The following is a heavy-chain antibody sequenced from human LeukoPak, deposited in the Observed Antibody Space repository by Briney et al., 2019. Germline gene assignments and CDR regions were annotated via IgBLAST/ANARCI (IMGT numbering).Heavy chain of an antibody. J-gene: IGHJ4*02. CDR1: GGSISSSSYY. V-gene: IGHV4-39*07. D-gene: IGHD6-25*01. CDR3: ARDRGDRAAGYYFDY. Sequence: PSETLSLTCTVSGGSISSSSYYWGWIRQPPGKGLEWIGSIYYSGSTYYNPSLKSRVTMSVDTSKNQFSLKLSSVTAADTAVYYCARDRGDRAAGYYFDYWGQGTLVTVSS. CDR2: IYYSGST.